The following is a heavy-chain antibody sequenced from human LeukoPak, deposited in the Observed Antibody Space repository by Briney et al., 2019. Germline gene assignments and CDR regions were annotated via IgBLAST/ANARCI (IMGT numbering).Heavy chain of an antibody. D-gene: IGHD3-10*01. J-gene: IGHJ4*02. CDR3: AKDRYPYGSGSYPIDY. CDR2: ISYDGSNE. CDR1: GFTFSNYA. Sequence: GGSLRLSCAASGFTFSNYAIHWVRQAPGKGLEWVAIISYDGSNEYYADSVKGRLTISRDNSKSTLYLEMNSLRAEDTAVYYCAKDRYPYGSGSYPIDYWGQGTLVIVSS. V-gene: IGHV3-30*04.